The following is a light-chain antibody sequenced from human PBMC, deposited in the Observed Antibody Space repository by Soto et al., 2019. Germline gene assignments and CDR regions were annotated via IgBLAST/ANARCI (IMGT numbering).Light chain of an antibody. CDR1: QRVSSN. V-gene: IGKV3-15*01. CDR2: GAS. CDR3: QRHNTSPVST. Sequence: EIVMTQSPATLSVSPGERATLSCRASQRVSSNLAWYQQKPGQAPRLLIYGASTRATCIPARFSCSGSGTEYTLPNCSLWTLELTGNSPQRHNTSPVSTLGTATRLE. J-gene: IGKJ5*01.